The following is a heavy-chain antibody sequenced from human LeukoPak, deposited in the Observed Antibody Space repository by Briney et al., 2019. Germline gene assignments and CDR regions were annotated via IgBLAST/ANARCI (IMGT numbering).Heavy chain of an antibody. CDR3: ARVKYYDYVWGSFDY. J-gene: IGHJ4*02. Sequence: SETLSLTCTVSGGSVSSYYWSWIRQPPGKGLEWIGYIYYSGSTNYNPSLKSRVTISVDTSKNQFSLKLSSVTAADTAVYYCARVKYYDYVWGSFDYWGQGTLVTVSS. CDR2: IYYSGST. V-gene: IGHV4-59*02. CDR1: GGSVSSYY. D-gene: IGHD3-16*01.